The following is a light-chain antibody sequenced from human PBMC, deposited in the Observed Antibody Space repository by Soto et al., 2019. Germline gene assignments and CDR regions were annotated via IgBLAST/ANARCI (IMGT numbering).Light chain of an antibody. Sequence: QSALTQPPSASGSPGQSVTISCTGTSSDIGGYNYVSWYQQHPGKAPKLIIYEVSKRPSGVPDRFSGSKSGNTASLTVSGLHAEDEADYYCTSFAGSNNLVCAGGSK. V-gene: IGLV2-8*01. CDR2: EVS. J-gene: IGLJ3*02. CDR3: TSFAGSNNLV. CDR1: SSDIGGYNY.